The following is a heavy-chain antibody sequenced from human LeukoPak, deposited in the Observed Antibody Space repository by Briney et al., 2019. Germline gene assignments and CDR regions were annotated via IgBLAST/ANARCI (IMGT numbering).Heavy chain of an antibody. J-gene: IGHJ2*01. CDR1: GYTFTNYY. V-gene: IGHV1-46*01. CDR3: AREPRLSSRYWCFDL. D-gene: IGHD3-16*02. CDR2: INPSGGST. Sequence: ASVKVSCKASGYTFTNYYMHWVRQAPGQALEWMGIINPSGGSTSYAQKFQGRVTMTRDMSTSTVYMELSSLRSEDTAVYYCAREPRLSSRYWCFDLWGRGTLVTVSS.